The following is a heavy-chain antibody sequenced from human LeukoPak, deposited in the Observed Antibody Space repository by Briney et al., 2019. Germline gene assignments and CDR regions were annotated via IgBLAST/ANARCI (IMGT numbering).Heavy chain of an antibody. CDR3: AKLGTARDDAFDI. J-gene: IGHJ3*02. CDR2: ISASGGST. CDR1: GFTFSTNA. D-gene: IGHD5-18*01. Sequence: PGGSLRLSCEASGFTFSTNAMSWVRQAPGKGLEWVSAISASGGSTYYADSVKGRFTISRDNSKNTLYLQMNSLRAEDTAVYYCAKLGTARDDAFDIWGQGTMVTVSS. V-gene: IGHV3-23*01.